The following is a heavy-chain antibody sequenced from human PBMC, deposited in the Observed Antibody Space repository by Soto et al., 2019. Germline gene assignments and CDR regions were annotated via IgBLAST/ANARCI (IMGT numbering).Heavy chain of an antibody. CDR2: INPILSMS. J-gene: IGHJ4*02. D-gene: IGHD3-10*01. Sequence: QVQLVQSGAEVKKPGSSVRVSCKASGDTFTFYSINWVRQAPGLGLEWMGRINPILSMSNYAQRSQGRVTMTADKSTSTADMELSSLRSEDTAMYYCASSYGSGYRAFDYWGQGALVTVSS. CDR1: GDTFTFYS. CDR3: ASSYGSGYRAFDY. V-gene: IGHV1-69*02.